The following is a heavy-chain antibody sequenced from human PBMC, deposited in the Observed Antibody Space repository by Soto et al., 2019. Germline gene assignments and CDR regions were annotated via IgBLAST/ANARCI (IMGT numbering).Heavy chain of an antibody. Sequence: EVQLVESGGGLVQPGGSLRLSCVASRLMFSDYWMTWVRQAPGKGLEWVANIKQDGSEKHYVDSVKGRFTISRDNAKKSLFLQMDSLRAEDTAVYYCARDRSRGGHPNGGMDVWGQGTTVTVSS. D-gene: IGHD6-19*01. CDR1: RLMFSDYW. V-gene: IGHV3-7*01. CDR3: ARDRSRGGHPNGGMDV. J-gene: IGHJ6*02. CDR2: IKQDGSEK.